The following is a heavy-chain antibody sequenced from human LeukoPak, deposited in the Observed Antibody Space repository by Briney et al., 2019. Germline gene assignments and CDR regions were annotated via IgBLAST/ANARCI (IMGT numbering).Heavy chain of an antibody. V-gene: IGHV4-59*01. CDR3: ARGLSPDY. J-gene: IGHJ4*02. D-gene: IGHD2/OR15-2a*01. CDR1: GGSFSGYY. Sequence: SETLSLTCVVYGGSFSGYYWSWIRQPPGKGLEWIGYIYYSGSTNYNPSLKSRVTISVDTSKNQFSLKLSSVTAADTAVYYCARGLSPDYWGQGTLVTVSS. CDR2: IYYSGST.